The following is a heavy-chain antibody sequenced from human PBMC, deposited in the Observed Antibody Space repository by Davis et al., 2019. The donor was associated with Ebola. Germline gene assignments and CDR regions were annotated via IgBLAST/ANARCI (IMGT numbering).Heavy chain of an antibody. CDR3: ARDIRIFAGNGMDV. D-gene: IGHD3-3*01. V-gene: IGHV3-33*01. CDR1: GFTFSSYG. J-gene: IGHJ6*02. CDR2: IWYDGSNK. Sequence: PGGSLRLSCAASGFTFSSYGMHWVRQAPGKGLEWVAVIWYDGSNKYYADSVKGRFTISRDNSKNTLYLQMNNLRAEDTAVYYCARDIRIFAGNGMDVWGQGTTVTVSS.